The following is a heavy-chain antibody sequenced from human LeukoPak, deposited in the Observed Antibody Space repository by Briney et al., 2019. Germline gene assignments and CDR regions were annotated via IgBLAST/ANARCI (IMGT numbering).Heavy chain of an antibody. D-gene: IGHD3-22*01. CDR2: INHSGST. Sequence: SETLSLTCAVYSGSFSGYFWSWIRQPPGKGLEWIGEINHSGSTNYDPSLKSRVTISVDTSKNQFSLKLSSVTAADTAVYYCARLSGYSSGHYYSDYWGQGTLVTVSS. CDR1: SGSFSGYF. V-gene: IGHV4-34*01. J-gene: IGHJ4*02. CDR3: ARLSGYSSGHYYSDY.